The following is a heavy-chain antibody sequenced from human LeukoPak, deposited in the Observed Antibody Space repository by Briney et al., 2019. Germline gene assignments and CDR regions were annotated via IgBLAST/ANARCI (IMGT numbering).Heavy chain of an antibody. J-gene: IGHJ3*02. CDR3: ARDTVTTDGSVAFDI. Sequence: PSETLSLTCTVSGGSISNDYWSWIRQPPGKGLEWIGYIYYGGRTNYNPSLKSRVTISVDTSKNQFSLKLSSVTAADTAVYYCARDTVTTDGSVAFDIWGQGTMVTVSS. V-gene: IGHV4-59*12. CDR1: GGSISNDY. D-gene: IGHD4-4*01. CDR2: IYYGGRT.